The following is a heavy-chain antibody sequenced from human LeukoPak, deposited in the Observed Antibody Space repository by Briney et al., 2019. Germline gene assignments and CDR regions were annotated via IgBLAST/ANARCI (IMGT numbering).Heavy chain of an antibody. J-gene: IGHJ4*02. CDR1: GYTLTELS. CDR3: ATDPVGYCNADGCYSADY. V-gene: IGHV1-24*01. Sequence: ASVKVSCKVSGYTLTELSMHWVRQAPGKGLEWMGGFDPEHGETVYAQKFQGRLTVTEDTSTHTAYMELSSLRSDDTAVYYCATDPVGYCNADGCYSADYWGQGTLVTVSS. CDR2: FDPEHGET. D-gene: IGHD2-15*01.